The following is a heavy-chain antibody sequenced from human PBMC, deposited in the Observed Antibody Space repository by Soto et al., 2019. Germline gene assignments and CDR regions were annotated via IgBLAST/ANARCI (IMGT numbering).Heavy chain of an antibody. V-gene: IGHV4-59*08. CDR3: ARRGALCFGENYCGMDV. Sequence: QVQLQESGPGLVKPSETLSLTCTVSGGSISRYHWSWIRQPPGKGLESFGYTYYNGGTNYNPSLNSRVTISVDTSKNLFSLKLSSVTAADTAVYYCARRGALCFGENYCGMDVWGQGTTVTVSS. CDR2: TYYNGGT. J-gene: IGHJ6*02. CDR1: GGSISRYH. D-gene: IGHD3-10*01.